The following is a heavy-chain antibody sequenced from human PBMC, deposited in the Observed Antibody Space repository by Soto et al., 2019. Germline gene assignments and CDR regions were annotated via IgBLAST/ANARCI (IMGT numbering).Heavy chain of an antibody. V-gene: IGHV3-23*01. CDR2: ISGSGGST. CDR3: AYSSTPFDY. D-gene: IGHD6-13*01. J-gene: IGHJ4*02. Sequence: EVQLLESGGGLVQPGGSLRLSCAASGFTFSSYAMSWVRQAPGKGLEWVSAISGSGGSTYYADSVKGRFTISRDNSKNTLYLQMNRLRDEDTDVYYCAYSSTPFDYWGQGTLVTVSS. CDR1: GFTFSSYA.